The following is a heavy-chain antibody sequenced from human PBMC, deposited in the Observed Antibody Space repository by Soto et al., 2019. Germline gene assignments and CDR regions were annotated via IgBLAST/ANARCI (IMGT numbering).Heavy chain of an antibody. D-gene: IGHD3-10*01. CDR2: INYSGST. V-gene: IGHV4-34*01. Sequence: PSETLSLSCAVYGGSFSGYYWGWIRQPPGKGLEWIGEINYSGSTNYNPSLKSRVTISVDTSKNQFSLKLSSVTAADTAVYYCASAPSLWTDYWGQGTLVTVSS. J-gene: IGHJ4*02. CDR1: GGSFSGYY. CDR3: ASAPSLWTDY.